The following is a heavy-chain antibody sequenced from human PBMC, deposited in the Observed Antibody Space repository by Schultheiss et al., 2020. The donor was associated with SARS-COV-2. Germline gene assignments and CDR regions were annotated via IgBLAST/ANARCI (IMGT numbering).Heavy chain of an antibody. V-gene: IGHV3-48*04. CDR3: ARGTPYSSGWCFDY. CDR2: ISSSGSTI. CDR1: GFTFSSYG. J-gene: IGHJ4*02. Sequence: GGSLRLSCAASGFTFSSYGMHWVRQAPGKGLEWVSYISSSGSTIYYADSVKGRFTISRDNAKNSLYLQMNSLRAEDTAVYYCARGTPYSSGWCFDYWGQGTLVTVSS. D-gene: IGHD6-19*01.